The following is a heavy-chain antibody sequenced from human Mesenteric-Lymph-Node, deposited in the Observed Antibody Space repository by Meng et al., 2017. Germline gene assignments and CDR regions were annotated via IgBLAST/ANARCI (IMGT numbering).Heavy chain of an antibody. Sequence: GESLKISCAASGFTFSSYAMSWVRQAPGKGLEWVSAISGSGVSTYYADSVKGRFTFSRDNSKNTLYLQMNSLRAEDTAVYYCAKDQKPYCGGDCPSDYWGQGTLVTVSS. CDR2: ISGSGVST. J-gene: IGHJ4*02. CDR1: GFTFSSYA. CDR3: AKDQKPYCGGDCPSDY. V-gene: IGHV3-23*01. D-gene: IGHD2-21*02.